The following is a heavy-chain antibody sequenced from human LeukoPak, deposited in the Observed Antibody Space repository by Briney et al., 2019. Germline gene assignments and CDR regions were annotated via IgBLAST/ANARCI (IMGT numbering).Heavy chain of an antibody. CDR1: GFTFDDYA. CDR3: AKATSSWHEFDY. J-gene: IGHJ4*02. V-gene: IGHV3-43D*03. CDR2: ITWDADST. Sequence: PGGSLRLSCAASGFTFDDYAMHWVRQAPGKGLEWVSLITWDADSTYYADSVKGRFTISRDNSENSLYLQMNSLRAEDTALYYCAKATSSWHEFDYWGQGTLVTVSS. D-gene: IGHD6-13*01.